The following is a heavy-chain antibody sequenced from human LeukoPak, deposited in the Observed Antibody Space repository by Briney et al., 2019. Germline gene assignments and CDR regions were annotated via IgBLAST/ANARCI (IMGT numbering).Heavy chain of an antibody. CDR2: ISASGSGT. Sequence: GGSLRLSCAASGFSFGAYAMTWVRQAPGKGLEWVSAISASGSGTHYADSVKGRFTVSRDNSKNTLYLQMNSLRAEDTAVYYCAKDRRDKNYPFDYWGQGTLVTVSS. V-gene: IGHV3-23*01. J-gene: IGHJ4*02. D-gene: IGHD1-7*01. CDR3: AKDRRDKNYPFDY. CDR1: GFSFGAYA.